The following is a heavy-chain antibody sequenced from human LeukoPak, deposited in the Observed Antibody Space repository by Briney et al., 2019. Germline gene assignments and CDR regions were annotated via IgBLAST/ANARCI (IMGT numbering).Heavy chain of an antibody. Sequence: GGSLRLSCAASGFILSSYAMSWVRQAPGKGLEWVSAISGSGGNTYYAGSVKGRFTISRDNSRNTLYLQMNSLRVEDTAVYYCAKDLGMGGGSCFHHWGQGILVTVSS. CDR1: GFILSSYA. CDR2: ISGSGGNT. V-gene: IGHV3-23*01. D-gene: IGHD2-15*01. CDR3: AKDLGMGGGSCFHH. J-gene: IGHJ5*02.